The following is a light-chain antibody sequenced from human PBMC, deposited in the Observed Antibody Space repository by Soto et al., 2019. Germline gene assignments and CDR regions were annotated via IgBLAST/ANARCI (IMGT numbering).Light chain of an antibody. CDR1: SSDVGGYNY. CDR2: DVS. V-gene: IGLV2-14*01. CDR3: SSYTSSSTLV. J-gene: IGLJ2*01. Sequence: QSALTQPASVSGSPGQSITISCTGTSSDVGGYNYVSWYQQHPGKAPKPTIYDVSNRPSGVSNRFSGSKSGNTASLTISGLQAEDEADYYCSSYTSSSTLVFGGGTKVTVL.